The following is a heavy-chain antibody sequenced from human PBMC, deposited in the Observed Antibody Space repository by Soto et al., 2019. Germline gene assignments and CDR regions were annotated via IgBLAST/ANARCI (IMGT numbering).Heavy chain of an antibody. CDR1: GFTFSSYW. J-gene: IGHJ6*03. CDR3: ARERFLEWPRMGNMDV. CDR2: INSDGSST. D-gene: IGHD3-3*01. V-gene: IGHV3-74*01. Sequence: GGSLRLSCAASGFTFSSYWMHWVRQAPGKGLVWVSRINSDGSSTSYADSVKGRFTISRGNAKNTLYLQMNSLRAEDTAVYYCARERFLEWPRMGNMDVWGKGTTVTVSS.